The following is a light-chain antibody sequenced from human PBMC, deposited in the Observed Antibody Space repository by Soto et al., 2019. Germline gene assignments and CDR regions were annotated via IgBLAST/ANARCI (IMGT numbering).Light chain of an antibody. Sequence: EIVLTQSQATLSLSPGERATLSCRASQSVGNYLAWYQQKPGQAPRLLLYDVFNRATGIPARLSGSGSGTDFTLTISSLEPEDFAVYYCLQRSVWPWTFGQGTRLEVK. J-gene: IGKJ1*01. V-gene: IGKV3-11*01. CDR3: LQRSVWPWT. CDR1: QSVGNY. CDR2: DVF.